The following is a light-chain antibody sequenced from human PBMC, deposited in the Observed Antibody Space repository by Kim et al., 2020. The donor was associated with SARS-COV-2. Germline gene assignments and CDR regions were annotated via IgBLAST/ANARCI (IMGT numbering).Light chain of an antibody. CDR1: QGIGTS. CDR2: GTS. Sequence: AIQLAQSPSSLSASVGDRVTITCRASQGIGTSLAWYRQRPGKAPQLLMEGTSTLESGVPSGFTGSGSGTDFILTISSLQPEDFATYYCKQFKSFPPTFGQGTKVEIK. CDR3: KQFKSFPPT. V-gene: IGKV1-13*02. J-gene: IGKJ1*01.